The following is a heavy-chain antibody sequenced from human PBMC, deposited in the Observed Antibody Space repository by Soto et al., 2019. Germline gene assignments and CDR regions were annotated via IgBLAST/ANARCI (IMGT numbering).Heavy chain of an antibody. J-gene: IGHJ1*01. CDR3: ANGYCSGGSCYSAFPAEYFQH. CDR2: ISYDGSNK. V-gene: IGHV3-30*18. D-gene: IGHD2-15*01. Sequence: QVQLVESGGGVVQPGRSLRLSCAASGFTFSSYGMHWVRQAPGKGLEWVAVISYDGSNKYYADSVKGRFTISRDNSKNTLYLQMNSLRAEDTAVHYCANGYCSGGSCYSAFPAEYFQHWGQGTLVTVSS. CDR1: GFTFSSYG.